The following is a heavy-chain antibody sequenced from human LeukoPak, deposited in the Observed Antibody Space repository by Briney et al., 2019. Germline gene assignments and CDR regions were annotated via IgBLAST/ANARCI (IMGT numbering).Heavy chain of an antibody. J-gene: IGHJ4*02. CDR2: IRNDGSNR. CDR1: GFTFSSFG. Sequence: GGSLRLSCAASGFTFSSFGMHWVRQAPGKGLEWVAFIRNDGSNRFYADSVKGRFTISRDDSKNTLYLQMNSLRAEDTAVYYCAKDFWSSYNAYWGQGTVVTVSS. D-gene: IGHD3-3*01. CDR3: AKDFWSSYNAY. V-gene: IGHV3-30*02.